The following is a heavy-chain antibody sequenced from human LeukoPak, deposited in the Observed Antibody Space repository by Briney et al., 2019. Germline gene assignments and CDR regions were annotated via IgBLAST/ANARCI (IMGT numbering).Heavy chain of an antibody. Sequence: ASVKVSCKASGYSFTSYGISWVRQAPGQGLEWMGWISGYNGNTNYAQRLQGRVTMTTDTSTSPAYMELRSLSSDDTAVYYCARDRPYYYDSSAYYPDFWGQGTLVTVSS. CDR3: ARDRPYYYDSSAYYPDF. CDR1: GYSFTSYG. D-gene: IGHD3-22*01. J-gene: IGHJ4*02. CDR2: ISGYNGNT. V-gene: IGHV1-18*01.